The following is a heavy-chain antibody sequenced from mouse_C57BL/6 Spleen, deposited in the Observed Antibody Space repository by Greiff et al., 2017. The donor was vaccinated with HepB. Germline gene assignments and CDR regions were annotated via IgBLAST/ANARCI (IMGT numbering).Heavy chain of an antibody. J-gene: IGHJ2*01. V-gene: IGHV5-17*01. CDR2: ISSGSSTI. Sequence: EVKLMESGGGLVKPGGSLKLSCAASGFTFSDYGMHWVRQAPEKGLEWVAYISSGSSTIYYADTVKGRFTISRDNAKNTLFLQMTSLRSEDTAMYYCARLYDGPFDYWGQGTTLTVSS. D-gene: IGHD2-3*01. CDR1: GFTFSDYG. CDR3: ARLYDGPFDY.